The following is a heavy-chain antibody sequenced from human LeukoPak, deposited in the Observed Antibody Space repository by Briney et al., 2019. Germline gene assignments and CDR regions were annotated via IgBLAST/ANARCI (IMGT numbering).Heavy chain of an antibody. CDR1: GYSFSDYP. V-gene: IGHV1-2*06. CDR2: INSNSGGT. Sequence: GASVKVSCKASGYSFSDYPIHWVRQAPGQGLEWMGRINSNSGGTSYAQNFQGRVTMTRDTSITTAYMEVSGLTSDDTAVYYCARGGSGSGYXYXFXXWGQXTLV. J-gene: IGHJ4*02. CDR3: ARGGSGSGYXYXFXX. D-gene: IGHD3-10*01.